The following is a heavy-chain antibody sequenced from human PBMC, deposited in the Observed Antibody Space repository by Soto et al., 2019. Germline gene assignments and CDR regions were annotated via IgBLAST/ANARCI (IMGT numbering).Heavy chain of an antibody. CDR1: GFTFSSYS. CDR3: ARDLGYYDSSGRRSAFDI. D-gene: IGHD3-22*01. CDR2: LSSSSSYI. V-gene: IGHV3-21*01. Sequence: EVQLVESGGGLVKPGGSLRLSCAASGFTFSSYSMNWVRQAPGKGLEWVSSLSSSSSYIYYADSVKGRFTISRDNAKNSLYLQMNSLRAEDTAVYYCARDLGYYDSSGRRSAFDIWGQGTMVTVSS. J-gene: IGHJ3*02.